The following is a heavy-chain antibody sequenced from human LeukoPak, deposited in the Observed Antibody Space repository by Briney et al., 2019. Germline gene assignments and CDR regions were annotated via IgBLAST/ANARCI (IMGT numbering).Heavy chain of an antibody. CDR1: GYSLTNYW. CDR3: ARPLPGAHSGSYYFDY. V-gene: IGHV5-51*01. D-gene: IGHD1-26*01. J-gene: IGHJ4*02. Sequence: GESLKISCKGSGYSLTNYWIGWVRQVPGKGRECMGIIYPGDSNTKYNPSFQGQVTISVDTSITTAYLQWSSLEASDTAIYYCARPLPGAHSGSYYFDYWGQGTLVTVSS. CDR2: IYPGDSNT.